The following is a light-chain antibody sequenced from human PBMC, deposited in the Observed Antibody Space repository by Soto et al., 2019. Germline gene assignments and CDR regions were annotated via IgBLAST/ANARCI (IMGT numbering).Light chain of an antibody. V-gene: IGKV1-33*01. J-gene: IGKJ5*01. CDR1: QNINNY. Sequence: DIQMTQSPSSLSASVGDSVTITCQASQNINNYLNWYQQKPGRAPKLLIYDASNLEAGVPSRFRGSGSGTDFTFTISRLQPEDIATYYRQQYENLPTFGQGTRLENK. CDR2: DAS. CDR3: QQYENLPT.